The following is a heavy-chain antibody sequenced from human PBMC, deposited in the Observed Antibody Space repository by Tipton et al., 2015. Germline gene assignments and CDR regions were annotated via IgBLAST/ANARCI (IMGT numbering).Heavy chain of an antibody. D-gene: IGHD2-21*01. CDR2: IYPGDSDT. J-gene: IGHJ5*02. CDR3: ARRNSYSGGDCYLGNWFDP. Sequence: QLVQSGAEVKKPGESLQISCKPSGYKFINYWIGWVRQMPGKGLEWMGIIYPGDSDTRYSPSFQGQVTISADKSISTAYLQWSSLKASDTAMYYCARRNSYSGGDCYLGNWFDPWGQGTLVTVSS. V-gene: IGHV5-51*01. CDR1: GYKFINYW.